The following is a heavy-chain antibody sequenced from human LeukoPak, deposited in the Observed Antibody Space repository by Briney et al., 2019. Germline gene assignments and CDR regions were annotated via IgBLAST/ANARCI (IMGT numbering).Heavy chain of an antibody. D-gene: IGHD1-26*01. Sequence: SVKVSCKASGGTFSSYAISWVRQAPGQGLEWMGGIIPIFGTAIYAQKFQGRVTMTEDTSTDTAYMELSSLRSEDTAVYYCATDYRLGGSYESYWGQGTLVTVSS. J-gene: IGHJ4*02. V-gene: IGHV1-69*06. CDR3: ATDYRLGGSYESY. CDR2: IIPIFGTA. CDR1: GGTFSSYA.